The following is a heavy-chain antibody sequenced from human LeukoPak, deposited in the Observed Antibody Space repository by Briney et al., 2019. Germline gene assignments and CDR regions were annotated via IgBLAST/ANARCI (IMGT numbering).Heavy chain of an antibody. J-gene: IGHJ4*02. CDR2: IIPIFGTA. CDR3: ARVGYYYDSSGELDY. V-gene: IGHV1-69*05. D-gene: IGHD3-22*01. Sequence: SVKVSCKASGGTFSSYAISWVRQAPGQGLEWMGGIIPIFGTANYAQKFQGRVTITTDESTSTAYMELSSLRSEDTAVYYCARVGYYYDSSGELDYWGQGTLVTVSS. CDR1: GGTFSSYA.